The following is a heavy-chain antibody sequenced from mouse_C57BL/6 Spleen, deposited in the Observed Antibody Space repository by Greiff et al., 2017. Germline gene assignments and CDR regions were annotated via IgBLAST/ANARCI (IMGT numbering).Heavy chain of an antibody. CDR1: GFTFSDYG. CDR2: ISSGSSTI. D-gene: IGHD1-1*01. CDR3: ARRDYYYGSSYFDY. Sequence: EVMLVESGGGLVKPGGSLKLSCAASGFTFSDYGMHWVRQAPEKGLEWVAYISSGSSTIYYADTVKGRFTISRDNAKNTLFLQMTSLRSEDTAMYYCARRDYYYGSSYFDYWGQGTTLTVSS. J-gene: IGHJ2*01. V-gene: IGHV5-17*01.